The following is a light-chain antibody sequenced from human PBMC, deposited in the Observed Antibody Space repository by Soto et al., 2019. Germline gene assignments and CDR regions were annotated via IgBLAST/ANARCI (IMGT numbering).Light chain of an antibody. V-gene: IGLV3-21*02. CDR2: ADD. CDR1: NIESKS. CDR3: QVWDSSRDLHV. J-gene: IGLJ1*01. Sequence: SYELTQPPSVSVAPGQTARIMCGGNNIESKSVHWYQQKAGQAPVLVVYADDDRPSGTPERCSGSNSGNTATLTITRVEAGDEADYFCQVWDSSRDLHVFGAGTKLTVL.